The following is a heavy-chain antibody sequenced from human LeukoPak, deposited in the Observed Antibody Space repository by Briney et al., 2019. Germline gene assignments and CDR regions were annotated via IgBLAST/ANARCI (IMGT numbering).Heavy chain of an antibody. V-gene: IGHV4-59*13. J-gene: IGHJ4*02. CDR1: GAFTSTYY. Sequence: SETLSLTCTVSGAFTSTYYWSWVRQAPTEGLEWIGYVFYSGSSNYNPDFSSRVTMSVDTSKSQFSLKLTSVTAADTAVYYCARIDPLGFFDQWGQGTLVTVSS. CDR2: VFYSGSS. D-gene: IGHD6-25*01. CDR3: ARIDPLGFFDQ.